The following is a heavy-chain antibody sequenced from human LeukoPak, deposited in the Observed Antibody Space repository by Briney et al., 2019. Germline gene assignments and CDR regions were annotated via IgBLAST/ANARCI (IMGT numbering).Heavy chain of an antibody. D-gene: IGHD4-17*01. CDR2: INPNSGGT. CDR3: ARVRDDYGDYLIDY. Sequence: PEASVKVSCKASGYTFTGYYMHWVRQAPGQGLEWMGWINPNSGGTNYAQKFQGRVTMTRDTSISTAYMELSRLRSDDTAVYYCARVRDDYGDYLIDYWGQGTLVTVSS. CDR1: GYTFTGYY. V-gene: IGHV1-2*02. J-gene: IGHJ4*02.